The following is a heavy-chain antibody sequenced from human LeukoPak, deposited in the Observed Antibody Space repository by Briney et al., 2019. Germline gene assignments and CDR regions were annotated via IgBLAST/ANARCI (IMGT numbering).Heavy chain of an antibody. D-gene: IGHD2/OR15-2a*01. CDR2: INHSGST. CDR3: ARGGGILYWFDA. CDR1: GGSFSGYY. V-gene: IGHV4-34*01. J-gene: IGHJ5*02. Sequence: SETLSLTCAVYGGSFSGYYWSWIRQPPGKGLEWSGEINHSGSTNYNPSLKRRVTISVDTYKNQFSLKLSSVTAADTAVYYCARGGGILYWFDAWGQGTLVTVSS.